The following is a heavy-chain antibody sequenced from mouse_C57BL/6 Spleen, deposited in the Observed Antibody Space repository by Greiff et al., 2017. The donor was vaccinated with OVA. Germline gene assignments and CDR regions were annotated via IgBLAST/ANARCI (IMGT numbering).Heavy chain of an antibody. CDR1: GYTFTSYT. J-gene: IGHJ2*01. CDR3: ARHDGSSTWYYFDY. CDR2: INPSSGYT. V-gene: IGHV1-4*01. D-gene: IGHD1-1*01. Sequence: QVQLQQSGAELARPGASVKMSCKASGYTFTSYTMHWVKQRPGQGLEWIGYINPSSGYTKYNQKFKDKATLTADKSSSTDYMQLSSLTSEDSAVYYCARHDGSSTWYYFDYWGQGTTLTVSS.